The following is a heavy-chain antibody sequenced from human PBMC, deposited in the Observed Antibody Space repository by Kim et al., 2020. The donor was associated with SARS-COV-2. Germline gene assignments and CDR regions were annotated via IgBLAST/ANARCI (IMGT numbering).Heavy chain of an antibody. J-gene: IGHJ4*02. D-gene: IGHD2-21*02. CDR1: GFTFSSYG. CDR3: AKSDGLGAYCGGDCYFPSHY. V-gene: IGHV3-30*18. Sequence: GGSLRLSCAASGFTFSSYGMHWVRQAPGKGLEWVAVISYDGSNKYYADSVKGRFTISRDNSKNTLYLQMNSLRAEDTAVYYCAKSDGLGAYCGGDCYFPSHYWGQGTLVTVSS. CDR2: ISYDGSNK.